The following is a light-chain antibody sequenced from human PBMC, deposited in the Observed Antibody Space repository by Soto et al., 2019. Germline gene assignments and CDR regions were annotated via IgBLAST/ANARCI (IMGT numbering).Light chain of an antibody. J-gene: IGKJ3*01. CDR3: QKYNSARFA. Sequence: DIPMTQSPSSLSASVGDRVTITCRASQGISSNLAWYQQKPGKVPRLLISAASTWQSGIPSRFSGSGSGTDFTLTINSLQPVDVATYFCQKYNSARFAFGPGTKVDIK. V-gene: IGKV1-27*01. CDR1: QGISSN. CDR2: AAS.